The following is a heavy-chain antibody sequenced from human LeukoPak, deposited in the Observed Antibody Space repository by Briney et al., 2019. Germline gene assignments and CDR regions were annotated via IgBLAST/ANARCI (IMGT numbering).Heavy chain of an antibody. D-gene: IGHD2-15*01. Sequence: PGGSLRLSCAASGFTFDDYAMHWVRQAPGKGLEWVSLISGDGGSTYYADPVKGRFTISRDNSKNSLYLQMNSLRTEDTALYYCAKDIDIVVVVAATGDAFDIWGQGTMVTVSS. CDR1: GFTFDDYA. CDR3: AKDIDIVVVVAATGDAFDI. CDR2: ISGDGGST. V-gene: IGHV3-43*02. J-gene: IGHJ3*02.